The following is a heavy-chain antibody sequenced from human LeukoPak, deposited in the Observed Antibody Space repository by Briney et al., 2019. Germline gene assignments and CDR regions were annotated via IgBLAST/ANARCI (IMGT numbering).Heavy chain of an antibody. CDR2: ISTDNGDT. D-gene: IGHD1-26*01. J-gene: IGHJ6*02. Sequence: GASVKVSCKSSGYTFTTYGITWVRQAPGQGLEWMGWISTDNGDTNYAQKLQGRVTMTTDTSTSTAYMELRSLRSDDTAVYYCARDNAGAYYYYYGMDVWGQGTTVTVSS. CDR1: GYTFTTYG. CDR3: ARDNAGAYYYYYGMDV. V-gene: IGHV1-18*01.